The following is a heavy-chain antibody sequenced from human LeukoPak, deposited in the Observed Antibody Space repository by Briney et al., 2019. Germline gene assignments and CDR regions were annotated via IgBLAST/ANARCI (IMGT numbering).Heavy chain of an antibody. J-gene: IGHJ4*02. Sequence: SETLSLTCAVYGGSFSGYYWSWIRQPPGKGLEWIGEINHSGSTNYNPSLKSRVTISVDTSKSQFSLKLSSVTAADTAVYYCARGRQWLVYWGQGTLVTVSS. V-gene: IGHV4-34*01. CDR3: ARGRQWLVY. CDR2: INHSGST. D-gene: IGHD6-19*01. CDR1: GGSFSGYY.